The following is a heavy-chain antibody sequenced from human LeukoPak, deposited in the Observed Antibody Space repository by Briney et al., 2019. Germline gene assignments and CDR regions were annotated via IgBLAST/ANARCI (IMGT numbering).Heavy chain of an antibody. D-gene: IGHD2-2*02. J-gene: IGHJ6*02. CDR1: GYTFTGYY. V-gene: IGHV1-2*02. Sequence: ASVKVSCKASGYTFTGYYMHWVRQAPGQGLEWMGWINPNSGGTNYAQKFQGRVTMTRDTSISTAYMQLSRLRSDDTAVYYCARDQLLYQPLRVDPSYYGMDVWGQGTTVTVSS. CDR2: INPNSGGT. CDR3: ARDQLLYQPLRVDPSYYGMDV.